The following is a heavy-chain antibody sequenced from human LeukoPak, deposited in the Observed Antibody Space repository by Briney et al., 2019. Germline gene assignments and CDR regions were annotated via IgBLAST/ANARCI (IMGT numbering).Heavy chain of an antibody. J-gene: IGHJ2*01. D-gene: IGHD4-17*01. CDR3: ARATVTTIGYFDL. Sequence: SETLSLTCTVSGGSISNYYWNWIRQPPGKGLEWVAYISYSGSSNYNPSLKSRVTISLDTSKNQFSLKLSSVTAADTAVYYCARATVTTIGYFDLWGRGTLVTVSS. V-gene: IGHV4-59*01. CDR1: GGSISNYY. CDR2: ISYSGSS.